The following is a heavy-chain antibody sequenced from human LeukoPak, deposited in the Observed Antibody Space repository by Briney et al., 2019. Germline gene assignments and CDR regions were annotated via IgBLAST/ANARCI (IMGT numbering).Heavy chain of an antibody. CDR1: EYTFTNYD. J-gene: IGHJ5*02. Sequence: ASVQVSCKASEYTFTNYDTNWVRQATGQGLEWMGWINPNSGNTGYTQKFQGRVTMTRNTSLSTAYMELTSLKSEDTAVYYCARSLGTYWGKDFLNWFDPWGQGTLVTVSS. CDR3: ARSLGTYWGKDFLNWFDP. V-gene: IGHV1-8*01. CDR2: INPNSGNT. D-gene: IGHD3-16*01.